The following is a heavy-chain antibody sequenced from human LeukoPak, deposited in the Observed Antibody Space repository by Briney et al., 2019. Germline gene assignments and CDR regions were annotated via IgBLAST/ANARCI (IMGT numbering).Heavy chain of an antibody. CDR1: GGSISSYY. CDR3: ARALHDGDYPCY. V-gene: IGHV4-59*12. Sequence: SETLSLTCTVSGGSISSYYWSWLRQPPGKGLEWIGYIYYSGSTNYNPSLKSRVTISVDTSKNQFSLKLSSVTAADTAVYYCARALHDGDYPCYWGQGTLVTVSS. J-gene: IGHJ4*02. CDR2: IYYSGST. D-gene: IGHD4-17*01.